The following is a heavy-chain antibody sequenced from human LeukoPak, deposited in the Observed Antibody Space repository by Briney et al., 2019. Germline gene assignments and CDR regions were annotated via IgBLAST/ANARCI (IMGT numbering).Heavy chain of an antibody. CDR2: ISSSGSTI. Sequence: GGSLRLSCAASGFTFSDYYMSWIRQAPGKGLEWVSYISSSGSTIYYADSVKGRFTISSDNAKNSLYLQMNSLRAEDTAVYYCARASYYCGGDCPPGYWGQGTLVTVSS. CDR3: ARASYYCGGDCPPGY. D-gene: IGHD2-21*02. J-gene: IGHJ4*02. CDR1: GFTFSDYY. V-gene: IGHV3-11*01.